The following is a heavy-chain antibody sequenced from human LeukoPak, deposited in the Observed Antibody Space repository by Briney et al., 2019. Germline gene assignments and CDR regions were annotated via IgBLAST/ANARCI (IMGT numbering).Heavy chain of an antibody. J-gene: IGHJ5*02. CDR2: IIPILGIA. V-gene: IGHV1-69*04. CDR1: GGTFSSYA. CDR3: ARNTHPYGDNWFDP. Sequence: SVKVSCKASGGTFSSYAISWVRQAPGQGLEWMGRIIPILGIANYAQKFQGRVTITAEKSTSTAYMQLSSLRSEDTAVYYCARNTHPYGDNWFDPWGQGTLVTVSS. D-gene: IGHD4-17*01.